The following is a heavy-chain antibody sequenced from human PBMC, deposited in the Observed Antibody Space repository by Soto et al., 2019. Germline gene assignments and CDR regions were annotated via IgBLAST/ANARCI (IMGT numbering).Heavy chain of an antibody. V-gene: IGHV3-23*01. CDR2: IRASGDST. J-gene: IGHJ4*02. CDR1: GFTFRNYA. D-gene: IGHD5-18*01. CDR3: AKGGYTSYYDY. Sequence: VQLLESGGGLVQPGGSLRLSCAASGFTFRNYAMTWVRQAPGKGLEWVSTIRASGDSTYYADSVKGRITISRDNSKNTVYLQMNTLEAEDTAVYFCAKGGYTSYYDYWGQGILVTVSS.